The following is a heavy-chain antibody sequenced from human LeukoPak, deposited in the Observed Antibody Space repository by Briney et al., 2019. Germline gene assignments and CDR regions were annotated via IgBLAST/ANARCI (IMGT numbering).Heavy chain of an antibody. V-gene: IGHV4-59*01. J-gene: IGHJ4*02. CDR3: ARDIAAAGPFDY. CDR2: IYYSGST. D-gene: IGHD6-13*01. Sequence: PSETLSLTCTVTGGSISSYYWSWIRQPPGKGLEWIGYIYYSGSTNYNPSLKSRVTISVDTSKNQFSLKLSSVTAADTAVSYCARDIAAAGPFDYWGQGTLVTVSS. CDR1: GGSISSYY.